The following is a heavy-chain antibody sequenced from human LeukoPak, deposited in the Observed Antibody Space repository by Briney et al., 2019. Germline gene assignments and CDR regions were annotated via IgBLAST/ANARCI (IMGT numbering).Heavy chain of an antibody. CDR2: ISYDGSNK. CDR1: GFTFSSYG. Sequence: PGGSLRLSCAASGFTFSSYGMHWVRQAPGKGLEWVAVISYDGSNKYYADSVKGRFTTSRDNSKNTLYLQMNSLRAEDTAVYYCAKQTGNYWGQGTLVTVSS. CDR3: AKQTGNY. V-gene: IGHV3-30*18. D-gene: IGHD3-9*01. J-gene: IGHJ4*02.